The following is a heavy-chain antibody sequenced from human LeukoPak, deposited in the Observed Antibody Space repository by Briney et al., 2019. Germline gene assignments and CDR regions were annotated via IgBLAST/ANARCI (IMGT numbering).Heavy chain of an antibody. CDR3: ARIRRGWSQNWDY. J-gene: IGHJ4*02. Sequence: GGSLRLSCAASGFTCSSYWMSWVRQAPGKGLEWVANIKQDGSEKYYVDSVKGRFTISRDNAKNSLYLQMNSLRAEDTAVYYCARIRRGWSQNWDYWGQGTLVTVSS. V-gene: IGHV3-7*01. D-gene: IGHD6-19*01. CDR1: GFTCSSYW. CDR2: IKQDGSEK.